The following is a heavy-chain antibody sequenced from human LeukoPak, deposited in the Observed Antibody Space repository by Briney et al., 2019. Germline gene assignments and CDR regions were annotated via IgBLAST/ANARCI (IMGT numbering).Heavy chain of an antibody. D-gene: IGHD3-3*01. CDR2: ISSSGSTI. CDR1: GLTFSDYY. CDR3: ARDGRSFGVPSAPGSYYYMDV. Sequence: PGGSLRLSYAASGLTFSDYYMSWIRQAPGKALEWVSCISSSGSTIYYADSVKGRFTISRDNAKNSLYLQMNNLRAEDTAIYYCARDGRSFGVPSAPGSYYYMDVWGKGTIVTVSS. J-gene: IGHJ6*03. V-gene: IGHV3-11*04.